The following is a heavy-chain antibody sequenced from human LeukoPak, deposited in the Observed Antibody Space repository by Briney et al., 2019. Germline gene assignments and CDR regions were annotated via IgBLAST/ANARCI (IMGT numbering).Heavy chain of an antibody. D-gene: IGHD4-17*01. J-gene: IGHJ3*02. CDR1: DDSFSSHY. CDR2: ISYIGST. Sequence: PSETQSLTRAVSDDSFSSHYWTWIRQPPGKGLEWIGYISYIGSTNYNPPLKSRVTISIDTSKNQFSLKLSSVTAADTAVYYCARDLVTVTKGFDIWGRGTMVTVSS. CDR3: ARDLVTVTKGFDI. V-gene: IGHV4-59*11.